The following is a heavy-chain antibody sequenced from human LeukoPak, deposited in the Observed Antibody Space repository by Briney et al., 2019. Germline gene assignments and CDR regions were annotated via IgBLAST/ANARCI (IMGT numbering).Heavy chain of an antibody. CDR2: IKHDGSEK. Sequence: GGSQRLSCVVSGFTFSRYWMTWVRQAPAKGLEWVANIKHDGSEKYYVHSVKGRFTISRDNAKNSLCLQMNSLRAEDTAVYYCARDMELELPESSGYSYGMDVWGQGTTVTVSS. V-gene: IGHV3-7*01. CDR3: ARDMELELPESSGYSYGMDV. J-gene: IGHJ6*02. D-gene: IGHD1-7*01. CDR1: GFTFSRYW.